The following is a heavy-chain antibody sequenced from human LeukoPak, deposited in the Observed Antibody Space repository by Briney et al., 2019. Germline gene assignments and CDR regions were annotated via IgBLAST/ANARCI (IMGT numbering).Heavy chain of an antibody. J-gene: IGHJ6*03. CDR1: GYTFTSYD. D-gene: IGHD6-19*01. V-gene: IGHV1-8*01. Sequence: ASVKVSCKGSGYTFTSYDINWVRQATGQGLEWMGWMNPNSGNTGYAQKFQGRVTMTRNTSISTAYMELSSLRSEDTAVYYCARVYSSGWYYHYYYYMDVWGKGTTVTVSS. CDR3: ARVYSSGWYYHYYYYMDV. CDR2: MNPNSGNT.